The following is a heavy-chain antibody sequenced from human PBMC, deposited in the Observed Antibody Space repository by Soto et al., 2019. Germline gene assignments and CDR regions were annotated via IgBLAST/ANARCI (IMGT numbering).Heavy chain of an antibody. CDR3: ARDYDFWSGYHGGYYFDY. J-gene: IGHJ4*02. CDR2: ISGSGGTT. Sequence: GGSLRLSCAASGFTFSSHAMTWVRQAPGKGLEWVSGISGSGGTTSYADSVKGRFTVSRDNSKNTLYLQMNSLRAEDTAVYYCARDYDFWSGYHGGYYFDYWGQGTLVTVSS. D-gene: IGHD3-3*01. V-gene: IGHV3-23*01. CDR1: GFTFSSHA.